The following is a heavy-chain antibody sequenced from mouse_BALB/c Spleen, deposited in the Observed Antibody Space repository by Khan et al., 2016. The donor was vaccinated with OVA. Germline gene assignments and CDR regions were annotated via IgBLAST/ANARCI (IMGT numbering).Heavy chain of an antibody. Sequence: QVQLQQPGAELVRPGVSVKLSCKASGYSLTSYWMNWVKQRPGQGLEWIGMIHPSDSETTLNQKFKDKATLTVDKSSSTAYMQLSSPTSEDSAVYYRGRGNTGSYWDFGVWGAGTTVTVSS. D-gene: IGHD6-1*01. CDR2: IHPSDSET. CDR3: GRGNTGSYWDFGV. J-gene: IGHJ1*01. CDR1: GYSLTSYW. V-gene: IGHV1S82*01.